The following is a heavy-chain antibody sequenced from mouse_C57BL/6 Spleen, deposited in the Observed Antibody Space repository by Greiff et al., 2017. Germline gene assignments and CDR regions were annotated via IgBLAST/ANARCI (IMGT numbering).Heavy chain of an antibody. J-gene: IGHJ1*03. D-gene: IGHD1-1*01. CDR3: ANYYGSSLYWYFDV. CDR1: GYTFTSYW. V-gene: IGHV1-74*01. CDR2: IHPSDSDT. Sequence: QVQLQQPGAELVKPGASVKVSCKASGYTFTSYWMHWVKQRPGQGLEWIGRIHPSDSDTNYNQKFKGKATLTVDKSSSTAYMQRSSLTSEDSAVYYCANYYGSSLYWYFDVWGTGTTVTVSS.